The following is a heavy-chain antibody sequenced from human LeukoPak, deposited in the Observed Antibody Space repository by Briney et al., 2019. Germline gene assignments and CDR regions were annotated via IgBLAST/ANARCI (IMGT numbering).Heavy chain of an antibody. D-gene: IGHD3-10*01. CDR3: ARGGRVGVGYYGSGSYYYNY. Sequence: SETLSLTCAVYGGSFSGYYWSWIRQPPGKGLEWIGEINHSGSTNYNPSLKSRVTISVDTSKNQFSLRLSSVTAADTAVYYCARGGRVGVGYYGSGSYYYNYWGQGTLVTVSS. V-gene: IGHV4-34*01. CDR2: INHSGST. J-gene: IGHJ4*02. CDR1: GGSFSGYY.